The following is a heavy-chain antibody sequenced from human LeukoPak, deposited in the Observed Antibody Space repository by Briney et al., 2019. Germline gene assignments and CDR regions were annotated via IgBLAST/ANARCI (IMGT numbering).Heavy chain of an antibody. D-gene: IGHD3-10*01. CDR1: GFTFSGYW. CDR3: ARDYYGSGSY. V-gene: IGHV3-74*01. J-gene: IGHJ4*02. CDR2: ISNDGTTT. Sequence: GGSLRLSCAASGFTFSGYWMLWVRQAPGKGLVWVSRISNDGTTTNYADSVKGRFTISRDNAKNTLYLQMNCLRAEDTAVYYCARDYYGSGSYWGQGALVTVSS.